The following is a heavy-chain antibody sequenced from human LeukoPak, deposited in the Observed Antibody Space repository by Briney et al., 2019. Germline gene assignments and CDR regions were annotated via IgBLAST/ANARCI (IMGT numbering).Heavy chain of an antibody. J-gene: IGHJ4*02. V-gene: IGHV3-23*01. Sequence: GGSLRLSCAASEFTFSSYAMSWVRQAPGKGLEWVSTISGSGGSTYYADSVKGRFTISRDNSKNTLYLQMNSLRAEDTAVYYCASHGSVAAQPGDYWGQGTLVTVSS. CDR1: EFTFSSYA. CDR3: ASHGSVAAQPGDY. CDR2: ISGSGGST. D-gene: IGHD6-6*01.